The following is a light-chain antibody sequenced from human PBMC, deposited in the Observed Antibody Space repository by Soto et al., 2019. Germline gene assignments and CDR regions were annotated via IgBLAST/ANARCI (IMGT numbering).Light chain of an antibody. V-gene: IGKV1D-12*01. CDR3: QQADTSPIT. CDR2: AAS. Sequence: DIQMTQSPSSVSASVGDRVTISCQASQGISRSLAWYQQKPGKAPKLLIYAASSLQSGVPSRFRGSGFGTDFTLTISSLQPEDSAIYYCQQADTSPITFGQGTRLEIK. J-gene: IGKJ5*01. CDR1: QGISRS.